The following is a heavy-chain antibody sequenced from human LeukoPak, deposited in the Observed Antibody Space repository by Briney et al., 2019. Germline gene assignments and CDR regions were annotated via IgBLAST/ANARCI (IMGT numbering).Heavy chain of an antibody. CDR1: GFTFSSYS. D-gene: IGHD1-26*01. CDR3: ARDLRSGSYYRPFDY. Sequence: GGPLRLSCAASGFTFSSYSMNWVRQAPGKGLEWVSSISSSSSYIYYADSVKGRFTISRDNAKNSLYLQMNSLRAEDTAVYYCARDLRSGSYYRPFDYWGQGTLVTVSS. J-gene: IGHJ4*02. V-gene: IGHV3-21*01. CDR2: ISSSSSYI.